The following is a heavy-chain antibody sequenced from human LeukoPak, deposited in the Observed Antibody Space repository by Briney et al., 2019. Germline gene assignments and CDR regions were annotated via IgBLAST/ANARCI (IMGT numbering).Heavy chain of an antibody. CDR2: INHSGST. Sequence: PSETLSLTCAVYGGSFSGYYWSWIRQPPGKGLEWIGEINHSGSTNYNPSLKSRVTISVDTSKNQFSLKLSSVTAADTAVYYCARTERWRDVDYWGQGTLVTVSS. CDR1: GGSFSGYY. V-gene: IGHV4-34*01. D-gene: IGHD5-24*01. J-gene: IGHJ4*02. CDR3: ARTERWRDVDY.